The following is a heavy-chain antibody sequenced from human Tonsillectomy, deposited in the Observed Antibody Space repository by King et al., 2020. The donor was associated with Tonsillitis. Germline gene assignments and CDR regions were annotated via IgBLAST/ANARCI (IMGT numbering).Heavy chain of an antibody. CDR2: IYYRGST. V-gene: IGHV4-59*01. CDR3: VRARGDLKNYYYYGMDV. D-gene: IGHD3-10*01. CDR1: GGSISPYS. J-gene: IGHJ6*02. Sequence: VLLQESGPGLVKPSETLSLTCTVSGGSISPYSWTWIRQPPGKGLEWIAHIYYRGSTSYNPSLKSRVTISVDTSKNQFSLKLSSVTAADTAVYYCVRARGDLKNYYYYGMDVWGQGTTVTVSS.